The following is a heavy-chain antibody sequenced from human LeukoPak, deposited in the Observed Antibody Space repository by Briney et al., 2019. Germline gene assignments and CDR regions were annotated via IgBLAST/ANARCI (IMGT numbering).Heavy chain of an antibody. V-gene: IGHV3-23*01. CDR1: GFTFSNYA. Sequence: GGSLRLSCAASGFTFSNYAMIWVRQAPGKGLEWVSALSGSGATTYYADSVKGRFTISRDNSKKTLYLQMNSLRVEDTAVYYCATREYCSGGSCEGRTDYWGQGTLVTVSS. D-gene: IGHD2-15*01. J-gene: IGHJ4*02. CDR2: LSGSGATT. CDR3: ATREYCSGGSCEGRTDY.